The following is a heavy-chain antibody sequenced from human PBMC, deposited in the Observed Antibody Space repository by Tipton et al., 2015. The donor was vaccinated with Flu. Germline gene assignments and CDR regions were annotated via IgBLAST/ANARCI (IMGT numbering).Heavy chain of an antibody. Sequence: TLSLTCAVYGGSFSGYYWSWIRQPPGKGLEWIGEINHSGSTNYNPSLKSRVTISVDTSKNQFSLKLSSVTAADTAVYYCARRKVDYYYMDVWGKGTTVTVSS. CDR2: INHSGST. J-gene: IGHJ6*03. CDR3: ARRKVDYYYMDV. CDR1: GGSFSGYY. V-gene: IGHV4-34*01. D-gene: IGHD1-14*01.